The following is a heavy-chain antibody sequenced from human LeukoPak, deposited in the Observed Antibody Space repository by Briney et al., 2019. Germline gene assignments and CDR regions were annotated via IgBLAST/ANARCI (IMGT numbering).Heavy chain of an antibody. CDR2: ISAYNGNT. J-gene: IGHJ5*02. CDR1: GYTFTSYG. D-gene: IGHD6-13*01. V-gene: IGHV1-18*01. CDR3: ARNPYSSSWHKKNWFDP. Sequence: ASVRVSCKASGYTFTSYGISWVRQAPGQGLEWMGWISAYNGNTNYAQKLQGRVTMTTDTSTSTAYMELRSLRSDDTAVYYCARNPYSSSWHKKNWFDPWGQGTLVTVSS.